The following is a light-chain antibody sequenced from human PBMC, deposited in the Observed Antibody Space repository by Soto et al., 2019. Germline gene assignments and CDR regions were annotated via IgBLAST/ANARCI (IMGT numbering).Light chain of an antibody. V-gene: IGLV1-51*02. CDR3: GTWDSSLSALYV. J-gene: IGLJ1*01. CDR1: SSNIGNNY. CDR2: ENN. Sequence: QSVLTQPPSVSAAPGQKVTISCSGSSSNIGNNYVSWYQQLPGTAHKLLIYENNKRPSGIPDRFSGSKSGTSATLGVTGLQTGDEADYYCGTWDSSLSALYVFGTGTKLTVL.